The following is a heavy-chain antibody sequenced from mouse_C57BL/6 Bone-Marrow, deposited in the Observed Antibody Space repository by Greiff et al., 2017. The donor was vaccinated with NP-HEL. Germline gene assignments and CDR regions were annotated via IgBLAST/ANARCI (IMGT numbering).Heavy chain of an antibody. J-gene: IGHJ2*01. V-gene: IGHV3-6*01. Sequence: ESGPGLVKPSQSLSLTCSVTGYSITSGYYWNWIRQFPGNKLEWMGYISYDGSNNYNPSLKNRISITRDTSKNQFFLKLNSVTTEDTATYYCARGTTVVGGQGTTLTVSS. CDR1: GYSITSGYY. D-gene: IGHD1-1*01. CDR2: ISYDGSN. CDR3: ARGTTVV.